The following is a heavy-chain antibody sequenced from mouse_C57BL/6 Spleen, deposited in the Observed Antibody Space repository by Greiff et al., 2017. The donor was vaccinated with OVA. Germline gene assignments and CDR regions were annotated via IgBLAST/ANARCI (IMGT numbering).Heavy chain of an antibody. D-gene: IGHD1-3*01. CDR2: IDPSDSET. CDR3: AREGLKGAMDY. J-gene: IGHJ4*01. CDR1: GYTFTSYW. V-gene: IGHV1-52*01. Sequence: QVQLQQPGAELVRPGSSVKLSCKASGYTFTSYWMHWVKQRPIQGLEWIGNIDPSDSETHYNQKFKDKATLTVDKSSSTAYMQLSSLTSEDAAVYYCAREGLKGAMDYWGQGTSVTVSS.